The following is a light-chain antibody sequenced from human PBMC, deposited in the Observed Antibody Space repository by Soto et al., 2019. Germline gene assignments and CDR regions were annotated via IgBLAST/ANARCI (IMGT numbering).Light chain of an antibody. V-gene: IGKV1-16*01. CDR2: AAS. CDR3: QQYNRYPIT. Sequence: DIQMTQSPSSLSASVGDRVTITCRASQGISTYLNWYQQKPGKAPKLLIYAASSLQSGVPSRFSGSGSGTEFALTISGLQPDDFGSYYCQQYNRYPITFGQGTRLEIK. CDR1: QGISTY. J-gene: IGKJ5*01.